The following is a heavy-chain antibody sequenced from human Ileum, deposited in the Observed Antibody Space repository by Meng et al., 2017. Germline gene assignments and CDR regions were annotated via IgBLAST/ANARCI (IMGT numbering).Heavy chain of an antibody. CDR3: ARHGGYYQDF. D-gene: IGHD4/OR15-4a*01. Sequence: QVQLQGSGPGLVKPSEPLSLTCSVSGASVSANSYWSWVRQPPGKGLAWIGQIDQSGNSYYSPSLKSRVTMSIDKSKNQFSLRLTSVTAADTAVYYCARHGGYYQDFWGQGTLVTVSS. CDR2: IDQSGNS. J-gene: IGHJ4*02. V-gene: IGHV4-4*02. CDR1: GASVSANSY.